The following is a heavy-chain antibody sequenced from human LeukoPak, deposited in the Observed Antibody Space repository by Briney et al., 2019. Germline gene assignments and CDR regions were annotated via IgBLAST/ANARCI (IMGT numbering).Heavy chain of an antibody. V-gene: IGHV1-2*06. CDR2: INPNSGGT. D-gene: IGHD3-3*01. Sequence: ASVKVSCKASGYTFTGYYMHWVRQAPGQGLEWMGRINPNSGGTNYAQKFQGRVTMTRDTSISTAYMELSRLRSDDTAVYYYARDRITIFGVSNLDYYYYYYMDVWGKGTTVTVSS. J-gene: IGHJ6*03. CDR1: GYTFTGYY. CDR3: ARDRITIFGVSNLDYYYYYYMDV.